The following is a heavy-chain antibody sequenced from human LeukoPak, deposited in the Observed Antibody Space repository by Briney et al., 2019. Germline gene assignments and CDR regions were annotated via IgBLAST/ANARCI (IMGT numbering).Heavy chain of an antibody. CDR3: AKNFYASGSYYYYYYMDV. J-gene: IGHJ6*03. V-gene: IGHV3-23*01. D-gene: IGHD3-10*01. Sequence: PGGSLRLSCAASGFIFSTYGMNWVRQAPGKGLEWVSSISGSGGTTYYADSVKGRFTISRDNSKSTLYLQMNSLRAEDTAIYYCAKNFYASGSYYYYYYMDVWGKGTTVSISS. CDR1: GFIFSTYG. CDR2: ISGSGGTT.